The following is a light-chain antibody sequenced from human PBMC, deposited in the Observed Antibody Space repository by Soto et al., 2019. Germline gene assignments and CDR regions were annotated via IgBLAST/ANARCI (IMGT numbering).Light chain of an antibody. CDR2: DAS. CDR1: ESVGSF. J-gene: IGKJ1*01. V-gene: IGKV3-11*01. Sequence: EIVLTQSPATLSLSPGEGATLSCRASESVGSFLAWYQQKPGQAPRVLIYDASNRATGIPARFSGSGSGTDFTLVISSLEPEDFAVYYCQQRSNWSWKFGQGTKVDIK. CDR3: QQRSNWSWK.